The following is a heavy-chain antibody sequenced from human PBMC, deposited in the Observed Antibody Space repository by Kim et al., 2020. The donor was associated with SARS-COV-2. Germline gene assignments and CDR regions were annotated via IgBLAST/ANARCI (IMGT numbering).Heavy chain of an antibody. CDR3: TSYYDGTAYQPYQPSDY. V-gene: IGHV3-73*01. Sequence: GGSLRLSCAASGFTFSVSSMHWVRQASGKGLEWVGRIRSKANSYATGYAASLKGRFTISRDDLKNTAFLQMNSQKTEDTAVYYCTSYYDGTAYQPYQPSDYWGQGTLVIVSS. D-gene: IGHD3-22*01. CDR1: GFTFSVSS. CDR2: IRSKANSYAT. J-gene: IGHJ4*02.